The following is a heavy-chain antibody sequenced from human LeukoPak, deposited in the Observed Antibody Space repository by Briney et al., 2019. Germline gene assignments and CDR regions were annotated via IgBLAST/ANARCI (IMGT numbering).Heavy chain of an antibody. CDR3: ARLDVGEEGCLFDY. CDR1: GGSISSSSYY. D-gene: IGHD4-17*01. Sequence: SETLSLTCTVSGGSISSSSYYWGGIRQPPGKGLEWIGSIYYSGSTYYHPSLKSRVTISVDTSKNQFSLKLSSVTAADTAVYYCARLDVGEEGCLFDYWGQGTLVTVSS. J-gene: IGHJ4*02. V-gene: IGHV4-39*01. CDR2: IYYSGST.